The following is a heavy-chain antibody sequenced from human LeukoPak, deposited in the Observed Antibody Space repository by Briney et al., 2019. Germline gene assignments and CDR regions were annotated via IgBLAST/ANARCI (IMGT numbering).Heavy chain of an antibody. CDR1: GGTFSSYA. J-gene: IGHJ4*02. Sequence: SVKVSCKASGGTFSSYAISWVRQAPGQGLEWMGRIIPIFGTANYAQKFQGRVTITTDESTSTAYMELSSLRSEDTAVYYCARGTSYDRSGYPFDYWGQGTLVTVSS. V-gene: IGHV1-69*05. CDR2: IIPIFGTA. CDR3: ARGTSYDRSGYPFDY. D-gene: IGHD3-22*01.